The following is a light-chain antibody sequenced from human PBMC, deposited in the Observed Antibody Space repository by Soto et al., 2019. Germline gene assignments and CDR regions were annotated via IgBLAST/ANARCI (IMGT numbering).Light chain of an antibody. CDR1: QSVTTY. CDR3: HQCAHWSLT. J-gene: IGKJ4*01. Sequence: EIVLTQSPATLSLSPGERATLSCRASQSVTTYLAWYQQKPGQAPRLLIYDASNMATGIPVRFSGSGSGTDFTITISNLEPEDFAVYYCHQCAHWSLTFGGGTKVEIK. CDR2: DAS. V-gene: IGKV3-11*01.